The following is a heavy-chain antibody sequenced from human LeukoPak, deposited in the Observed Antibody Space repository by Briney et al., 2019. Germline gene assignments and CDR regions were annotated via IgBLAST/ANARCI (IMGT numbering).Heavy chain of an antibody. CDR2: MNPNSGNT. CDR1: GYTLTSYD. V-gene: IGHV1-8*01. J-gene: IGHJ4*02. CDR3: ARGVRMVRGVIAQGY. Sequence: GASVKVSCKAPGYTLTSYDINWVRQATGQGLEWMGWMNPNSGNTGYAQKFQGRVTMTRNTSISTAYMELSSLRSEDTAVYYCARGVRMVRGVIAQGYWGQGTLVTVSS. D-gene: IGHD3-10*01.